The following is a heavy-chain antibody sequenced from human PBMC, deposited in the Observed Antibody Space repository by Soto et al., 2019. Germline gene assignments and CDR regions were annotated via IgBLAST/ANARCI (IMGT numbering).Heavy chain of an antibody. CDR3: ARDEGYDYGYYYGMDV. D-gene: IGHD5-12*01. CDR2: ISSSSSTI. J-gene: IGHJ6*02. V-gene: IGHV3-48*01. CDR1: GFTFSSYS. Sequence: EVQLVESGGGLVQPGGSLRLSCAASGFTFSSYSMNWVRQAPGKGLEWVSYISSSSSTIYYADSVKGRFTISRDSPKXXLYLQMNSLRAEDTAVYYCARDEGYDYGYYYGMDVWGQGTTVTVSS.